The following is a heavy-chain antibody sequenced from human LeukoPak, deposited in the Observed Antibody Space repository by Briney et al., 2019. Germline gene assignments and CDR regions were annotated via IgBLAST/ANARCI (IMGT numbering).Heavy chain of an antibody. CDR1: GDSISTYH. V-gene: IGHV4-59*01. J-gene: IGHJ4*02. D-gene: IGHD5-18*01. CDR2: MQSTGVS. Sequence: PSETLSLTCSVSGDSISTYHWNWIRKSPGKGLEWIAYMQSTGVSKYNPSLKSRVTMLVDMSRNQVVLNLSSVTAADTAVYYCARDKRYSYGRYFEQWGQGNLVTVSS. CDR3: ARDKRYSYGRYFEQ.